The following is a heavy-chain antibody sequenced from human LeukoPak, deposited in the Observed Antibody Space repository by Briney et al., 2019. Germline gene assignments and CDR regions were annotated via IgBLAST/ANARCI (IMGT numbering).Heavy chain of an antibody. Sequence: PSETLSLTCTVSGDSVSNGNYYWSWLRQPPGKALEWIGYIYYTGSTYYNPSLEGRVTMSVDTSKNQFSLKLSSVTAVDTAVYYCARRSSSSLPLYDWGQGTLVTVSS. CDR1: GDSVSNGNYY. CDR2: IYYTGST. CDR3: ARRSSSSLPLYD. D-gene: IGHD6-6*01. V-gene: IGHV4-61*01. J-gene: IGHJ4*02.